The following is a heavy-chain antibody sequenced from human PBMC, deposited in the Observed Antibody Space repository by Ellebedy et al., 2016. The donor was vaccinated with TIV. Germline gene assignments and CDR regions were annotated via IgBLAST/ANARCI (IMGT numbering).Heavy chain of an antibody. CDR3: ARVIRGSSGMDV. CDR1: GYNFTANY. CDR2: INPDSGVT. Sequence: ASVKVSCKASGYNFTANYIHWVRRAPGQGLEWMGWINPDSGVTKFAQKFQGRVTMTRDTSVNTAYMELSRLESDDTAVYYCARVIRGSSGMDVWGQGTTVTVS. V-gene: IGHV1-2*02. D-gene: IGHD6-13*01. J-gene: IGHJ6*02.